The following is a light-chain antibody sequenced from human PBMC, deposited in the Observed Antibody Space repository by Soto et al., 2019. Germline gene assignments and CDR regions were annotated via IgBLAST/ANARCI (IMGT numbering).Light chain of an antibody. V-gene: IGKV1-5*03. Sequence: DIQMTQSPSSLSASLLYIVTITFRASQTISTWLAWYQQKPGKAPNLLIYKASSLESGVPPRFSGSGSGTEFTLTISSLQPDDFATYYCQKYHSYSWKFGQGTKVDIK. CDR2: KAS. CDR1: QTISTW. J-gene: IGKJ1*01. CDR3: QKYHSYSWK.